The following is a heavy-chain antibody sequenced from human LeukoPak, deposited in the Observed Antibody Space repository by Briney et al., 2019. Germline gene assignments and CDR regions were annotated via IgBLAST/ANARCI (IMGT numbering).Heavy chain of an antibody. CDR2: INSDGST. J-gene: IGHJ4*02. Sequence: PGESLRLSCVASGFTVSNSYITWVRQAPGKGLEWVSIINSDGSTYYTDSVKGRITISRDNSKNTVFLQMNSLRAEDTAVYYCARDLNCWGQGTLVTVSS. CDR3: ARDLNC. V-gene: IGHV3-53*01. CDR1: GFTVSNSY.